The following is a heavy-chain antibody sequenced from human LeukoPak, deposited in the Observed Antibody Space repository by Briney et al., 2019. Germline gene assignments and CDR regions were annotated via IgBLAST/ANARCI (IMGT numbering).Heavy chain of an antibody. CDR3: TKMRRGGDALDI. CDR2: INWNSGTI. Sequence: AXXGFTFXDYXXQWVRQAPGKGXXWVSGINWNSGTIDYGDSVKGRFTISRDNAKKSLYLQINSLRAEDTALYYCTKMRRGGDALDIWGQGTLVTVSA. CDR1: GFTFXDYX. V-gene: IGHV3-9*01. D-gene: IGHD2-21*02. J-gene: IGHJ4*02.